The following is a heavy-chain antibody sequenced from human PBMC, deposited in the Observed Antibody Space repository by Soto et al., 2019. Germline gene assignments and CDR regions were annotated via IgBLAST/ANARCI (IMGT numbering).Heavy chain of an antibody. CDR1: GGSIISYY. Sequence: ASETLSLTCTVSGGSIISYYWSWMRQPAGKGLEWIGHIYTSGSSNYNPSLKSRVTMSVDTSKNQFSLKLSSVTAADTAVYYCARSYSGSYEEKWFDPWGQGTLVTVSS. D-gene: IGHD1-26*01. J-gene: IGHJ5*02. V-gene: IGHV4-4*07. CDR2: IYTSGSS. CDR3: ARSYSGSYEEKWFDP.